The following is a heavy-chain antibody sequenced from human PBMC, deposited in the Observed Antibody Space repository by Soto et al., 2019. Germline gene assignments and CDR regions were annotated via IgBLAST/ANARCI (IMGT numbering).Heavy chain of an antibody. CDR3: ARETAAVLLDPGYFQH. V-gene: IGHV4-59*01. CDR2: IYYSGST. Sequence: SETLSLTCTVSGGSISSYYWSWIRQPPGKGLEWIGYIYYSGSTNYNPSLKSRVTISVDTSKNQFSLKLSSVTAADTAVYYCARETAAVLLDPGYFQHWGQGTLVTVSS. J-gene: IGHJ1*01. CDR1: GGSISSYY. D-gene: IGHD6-13*01.